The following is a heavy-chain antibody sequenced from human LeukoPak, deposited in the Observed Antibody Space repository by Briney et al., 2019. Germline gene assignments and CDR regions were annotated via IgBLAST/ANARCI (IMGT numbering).Heavy chain of an antibody. V-gene: IGHV3-48*03. CDR2: ISGSGTGI. D-gene: IGHD3-10*01. CDR1: GFTFGDYA. Sequence: GGSLRLSCTASGFTFGDYAMSWVRQAPGKGLEWVSYISGSGTGIYSADSVKGRFSISRDNAKNSVYLQMNSLRAEDTAVYYCARVHPGSGSQYLDYWGQGTLVTVSS. CDR3: ARVHPGSGSQYLDY. J-gene: IGHJ4*02.